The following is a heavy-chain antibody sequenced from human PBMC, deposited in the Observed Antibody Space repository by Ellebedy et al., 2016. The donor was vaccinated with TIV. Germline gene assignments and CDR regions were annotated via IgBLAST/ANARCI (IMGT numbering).Heavy chain of an antibody. Sequence: GESLKISCATSGFTFNSYTMHWVRQAPGKGLEYISGNGDKTYYVNSVEGRFTISRDNSKNTLHLQMDRLRPEDMAVYYCVRERGERGYDYDYWGQGTLVTVSP. J-gene: IGHJ4*02. D-gene: IGHD5-12*01. CDR3: VRERGERGYDYDY. CDR2: ISGNGDKT. V-gene: IGHV3-64*01. CDR1: GFTFNSYT.